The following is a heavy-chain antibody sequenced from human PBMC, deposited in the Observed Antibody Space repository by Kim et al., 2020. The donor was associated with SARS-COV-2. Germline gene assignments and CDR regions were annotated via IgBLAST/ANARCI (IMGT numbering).Heavy chain of an antibody. J-gene: IGHJ4*02. CDR3: TTDGNDILTGPFDY. Sequence: AAPVKGRFTISRDDSKNTLYLQMNSLKTEDTAVYYCTTDGNDILTGPFDYWCQGTLVTVSS. V-gene: IGHV3-15*01. D-gene: IGHD3-9*01.